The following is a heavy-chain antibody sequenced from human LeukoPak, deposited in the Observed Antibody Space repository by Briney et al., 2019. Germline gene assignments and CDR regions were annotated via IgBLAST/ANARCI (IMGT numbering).Heavy chain of an antibody. CDR3: ARGSVSGVFWFDP. CDR1: GGSISSGDYY. V-gene: IGHV4-30-4*01. D-gene: IGHD3-10*01. CDR2: IYYSGST. Sequence: SETLSLTCTVSGGSISSGDYYWSWIRQPPGKGLEWIGYIYYSGSTYYNPSPKSRVTISVNTSKNQFSLKLSSVTAADTAVYYCARGSVSGVFWFDPWGQGTLVTVSS. J-gene: IGHJ5*02.